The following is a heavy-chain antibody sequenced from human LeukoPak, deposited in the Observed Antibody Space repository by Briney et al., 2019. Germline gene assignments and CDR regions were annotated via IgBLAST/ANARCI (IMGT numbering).Heavy chain of an antibody. CDR2: ISSSSDYI. J-gene: IGHJ6*03. CDR1: GFTFSSYS. D-gene: IGHD6-13*01. CDR3: ASTTGIAAAGQRDYYYYYMDV. Sequence: PGGSLRLSCAASGFTFSSYSMNWVRQAPGKGLEWVSSISSSSDYIFYADSVKGRFSISRDNSKNTLYLQMSSLRAEDTAVYYCASTTGIAAAGQRDYYYYYMDVWGKGTTVTISS. V-gene: IGHV3-21*04.